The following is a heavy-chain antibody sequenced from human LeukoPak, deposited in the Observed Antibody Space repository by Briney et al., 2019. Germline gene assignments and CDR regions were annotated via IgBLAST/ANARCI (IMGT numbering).Heavy chain of an antibody. V-gene: IGHV1-18*01. Sequence: ASVKVSCKASGGTFSSYTISWVRQAPGQGLEWMGWISAYNGNTNYAQKLQGRVTMTTDKSTSTAYMELSSLRSEDTAVYYCARGTYYDFWSGSNNLDYWGQGTLVTVSS. D-gene: IGHD3-3*01. CDR1: GGTFSSYT. J-gene: IGHJ4*02. CDR2: ISAYNGNT. CDR3: ARGTYYDFWSGSNNLDY.